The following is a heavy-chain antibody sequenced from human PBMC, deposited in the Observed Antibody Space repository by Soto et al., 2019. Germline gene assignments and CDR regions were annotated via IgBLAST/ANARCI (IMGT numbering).Heavy chain of an antibody. D-gene: IGHD1-1*01. J-gene: IGHJ4*02. CDR2: ISGSGATI. V-gene: IGHV3-48*03. CDR1: GFTFSDYE. CDR3: ARKAGNDYGDDY. Sequence: PGGSLRLSCAASGFTFSDYEMNWVRQAPGKGLEWVSFISGSGATINYADSVKGRFTVSRDNAKNSLFLQMNGLRAEDTAVYYCARKAGNDYGDDYWGQGTLVT.